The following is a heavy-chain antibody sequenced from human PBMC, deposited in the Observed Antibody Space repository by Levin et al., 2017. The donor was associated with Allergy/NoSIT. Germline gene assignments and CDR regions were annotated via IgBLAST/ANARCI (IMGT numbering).Heavy chain of an antibody. Sequence: GGSLRLSCAASGFTFSSYAMSWVRQAPGKGLEWVSAISGSGGSTYYADSVKGRFTISRDNSKNTLYLQMNSLRAEDTAVYYCAKSLRKYSSSWYYDGMDVWGQGTTVTVSS. CDR1: GFTFSSYA. CDR3: AKSLRKYSSSWYYDGMDV. J-gene: IGHJ6*02. V-gene: IGHV3-23*01. CDR2: ISGSGGST. D-gene: IGHD6-13*01.